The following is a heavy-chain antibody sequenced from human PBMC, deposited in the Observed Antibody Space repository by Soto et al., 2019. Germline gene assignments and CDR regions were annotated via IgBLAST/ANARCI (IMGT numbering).Heavy chain of an antibody. V-gene: IGHV3-30*04. CDR2: IPYDGVNE. CDR3: TRETTSDAFDF. D-gene: IGHD1-1*01. Sequence: GGSLRLSCAASGFTFSRYAMHWVRQAPGKGLEWVSIIPYDGVNEDYADSVKGRFIISRDNSRNMLYLQMNSLRADDTAVYYCTRETTSDAFDFWGQGTVVTVSS. J-gene: IGHJ3*01. CDR1: GFTFSRYA.